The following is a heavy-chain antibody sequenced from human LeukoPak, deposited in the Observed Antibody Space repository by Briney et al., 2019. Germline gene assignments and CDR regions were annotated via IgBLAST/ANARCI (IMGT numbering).Heavy chain of an antibody. Sequence: SETLSLTCTVSGGSISSYYWSWIRQPAGKGLEWIGRIYTSGSTNYNPSPKSRVTMSVDTSKNQFSLKLSSVTAADTAVYYCARYCSSTSCEGGAFDIWGQGTMVTVSS. V-gene: IGHV4-4*07. J-gene: IGHJ3*02. CDR3: ARYCSSTSCEGGAFDI. CDR2: IYTSGST. CDR1: GGSISSYY. D-gene: IGHD2-2*01.